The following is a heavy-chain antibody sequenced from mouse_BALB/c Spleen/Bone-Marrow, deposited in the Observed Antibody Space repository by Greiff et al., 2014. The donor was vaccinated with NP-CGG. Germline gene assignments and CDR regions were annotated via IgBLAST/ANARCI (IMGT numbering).Heavy chain of an antibody. CDR1: GYTFTSYW. V-gene: IGHV1-69*02. CDR3: AGQYSNYYGMDY. D-gene: IGHD2-5*01. Sequence: QVHVKQSGAELVRPGASVKVSCKASGYTFTSYWINWVKQRPGQGLEWIGNIYPSDSYTNYNQNFKDKATLTVDKSSSTAYMQLSSPTSEDSAVYYCAGQYSNYYGMDYWGQGTSVTVSS. J-gene: IGHJ4*01. CDR2: IYPSDSYT.